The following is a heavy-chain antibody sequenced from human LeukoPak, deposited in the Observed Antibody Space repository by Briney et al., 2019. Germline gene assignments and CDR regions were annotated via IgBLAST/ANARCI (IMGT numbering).Heavy chain of an antibody. J-gene: IGHJ3*02. CDR2: FDPEDGET. Sequence: ASVKVSCKVSGYTLTELSMHWVRQAPGKGLEWMGGFDPEDGETIYAQKFQGRVTMTEDTSTDTAYMELSSLRSEDTAVYYCAIEASIFGVVIIRDAFDIWGQGTMVTVSS. CDR3: AIEASIFGVVIIRDAFDI. D-gene: IGHD3-3*01. V-gene: IGHV1-24*01. CDR1: GYTLTELS.